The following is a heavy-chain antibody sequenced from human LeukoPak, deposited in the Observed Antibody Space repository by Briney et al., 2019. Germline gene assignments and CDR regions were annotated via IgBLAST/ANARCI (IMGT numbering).Heavy chain of an antibody. CDR1: GHTLTELS. J-gene: IGHJ1*01. V-gene: IGHV1-24*01. Sequence: GASVKVSCKISGHTLTELSIHWVRQAPGKGLEWMGGFDTQEGETIFAQNFQGRVTMTEDTSSDTAYMELSSLTSEDTAVYYCATPPVWFGEFMSGNXIXGXFQDWGQXTLVTVSS. CDR2: FDTQEGET. CDR3: ATPPVWFGEFMSGNXIXGXFQD. D-gene: IGHD3-10*01.